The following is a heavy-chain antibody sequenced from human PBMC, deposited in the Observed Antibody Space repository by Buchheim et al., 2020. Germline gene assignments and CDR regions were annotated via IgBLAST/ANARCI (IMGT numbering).Heavy chain of an antibody. V-gene: IGHV3-74*01. CDR1: GFTLSSYW. Sequence: EVQLVESGGGLVQPGGSLRLSCAASGFTLSSYWMHWVRQVPGKGLVWVSRMNEDGSTTDYADSVKGRFTISRDNAKKTLYLVMNILRAEDTAVYYCVKDMFGNLDYWGQGTL. J-gene: IGHJ4*02. CDR2: MNEDGSTT. CDR3: VKDMFGNLDY. D-gene: IGHD3-10*02.